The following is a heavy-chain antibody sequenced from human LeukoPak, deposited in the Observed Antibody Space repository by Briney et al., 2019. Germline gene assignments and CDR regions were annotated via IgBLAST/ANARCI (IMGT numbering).Heavy chain of an antibody. CDR3: TEMATIRDY. CDR1: GFTFSTYH. CDR2: IYSGGST. J-gene: IGHJ4*02. D-gene: IGHD5-24*01. V-gene: IGHV3-53*01. Sequence: SGGSLRLSCAASGFTFSTYHMNWVRQAPGKGLEWVSVIYSGGSTYYADSVKGRFTISRDNSKNTLYLQMNSLRAEDTAVYYCTEMATIRDYWGQGTLVTVSS.